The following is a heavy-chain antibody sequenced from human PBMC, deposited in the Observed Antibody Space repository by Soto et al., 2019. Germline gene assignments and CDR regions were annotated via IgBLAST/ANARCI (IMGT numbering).Heavy chain of an antibody. J-gene: IGHJ5*02. CDR3: ARHYSSGSRNWFDP. D-gene: IGHD6-19*01. CDR2: IYYSGST. V-gene: IGHV4-39*01. CDR1: GCSISSSSYF. Sequence: XETRTLTCSVAGCSISSSSYFWGWVRQPPGKGLEWIGSIYYSGSTYYNPSLRSRVTISVDTSKNQFSLKLSSVTAADTAVFYCARHYSSGSRNWFDPWGQGTLVTVSS.